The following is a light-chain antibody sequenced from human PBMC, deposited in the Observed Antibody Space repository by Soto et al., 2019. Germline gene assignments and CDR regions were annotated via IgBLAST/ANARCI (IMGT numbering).Light chain of an antibody. Sequence: EIVMTHSPATLSVSPGERATLSCRASQSVSNNLAWYQQKPGQAPRLLIYGASTRATAIPARFSSSGSGTEFTLTISRLQSEDFAVYFCQQYDNWPYTFGQGTKLEIK. V-gene: IGKV3-15*01. CDR1: QSVSNN. CDR3: QQYDNWPYT. CDR2: GAS. J-gene: IGKJ2*01.